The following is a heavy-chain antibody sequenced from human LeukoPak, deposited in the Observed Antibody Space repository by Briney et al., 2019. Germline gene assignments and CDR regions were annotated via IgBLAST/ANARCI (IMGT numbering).Heavy chain of an antibody. CDR3: ARVGHYYDSSGYSTRSFDY. Sequence: SETLSLTCTVSGGSISGYYWSWIRQPPGKGLEWIGYIYYSGSTNYNPSLKSRVTISVDTSKNQFSLKLSSVTAADTAVYYCARVGHYYDSSGYSTRSFDYWGLRTLVTVSS. CDR1: GGSISGYY. D-gene: IGHD3-22*01. CDR2: IYYSGST. J-gene: IGHJ4*02. V-gene: IGHV4-59*01.